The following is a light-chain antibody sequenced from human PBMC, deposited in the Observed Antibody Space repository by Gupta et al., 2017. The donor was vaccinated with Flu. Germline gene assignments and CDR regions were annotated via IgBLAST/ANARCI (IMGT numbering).Light chain of an antibody. CDR2: EAT. J-gene: IGKJ2*02. CDR3: QQQDNFPCT. CDR1: QRIDDD. Sequence: PAFLSATPGDKVTITCRASQRIDDDLNWYQQKPGEAAIFIIQEATTLGTGVPPRFSGRGXGTXFTLTIXSREPEDAAYYYCQQQDNFPCTFGXGTKLEIK. V-gene: IGKV5-2*01.